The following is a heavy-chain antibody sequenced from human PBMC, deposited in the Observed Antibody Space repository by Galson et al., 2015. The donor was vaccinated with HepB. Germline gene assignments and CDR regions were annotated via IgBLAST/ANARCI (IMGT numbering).Heavy chain of an antibody. CDR2: ISYDGSNK. J-gene: IGHJ3*02. Sequence: SLRLSCAASGFTFSSYGMHWVRQAPGKGLEWVAVISYDGSNKYYADSVKGRFTISRDNSKNTLYLQMNSLRAEDTAVYYCAKEASGYDSPDAFDIWGQGTMVTVSS. V-gene: IGHV3-30*18. CDR3: AKEASGYDSPDAFDI. D-gene: IGHD5-12*01. CDR1: GFTFSSYG.